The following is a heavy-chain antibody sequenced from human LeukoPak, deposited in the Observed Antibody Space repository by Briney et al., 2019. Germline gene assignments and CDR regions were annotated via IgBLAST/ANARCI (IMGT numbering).Heavy chain of an antibody. V-gene: IGHV3-23*01. Sequence: GGSLRLSCAASGFTFSSYAMSWVRQAPGKGLEWVSAISGGGGSTYYADSVKGRFTISRDNSKNTLYLQMNSLRAEDTAVYYCAKDDTSYDFWSGYLAYPDYWGQGTLVTVSS. CDR3: AKDDTSYDFWSGYLAYPDY. CDR1: GFTFSSYA. CDR2: ISGGGGST. J-gene: IGHJ4*02. D-gene: IGHD3-3*01.